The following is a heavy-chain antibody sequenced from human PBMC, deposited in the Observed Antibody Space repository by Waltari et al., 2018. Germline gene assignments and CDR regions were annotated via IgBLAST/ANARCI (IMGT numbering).Heavy chain of an antibody. CDR2: IWYDGSNK. Sequence: QVQLVESGGGVVQPGRSLRLSCAASGFTFSSYGMHWVRPAPGTGLEWVAVIWYDGSNKYYADSVKGRFTISRDNSKNTLYLQMNSLRAEDTAVYYCARDLGPMYGDYVNYYYYGMDVWGQGTTVTVSS. CDR1: GFTFSSYG. D-gene: IGHD4-17*01. CDR3: ARDLGPMYGDYVNYYYYGMDV. J-gene: IGHJ6*02. V-gene: IGHV3-33*01.